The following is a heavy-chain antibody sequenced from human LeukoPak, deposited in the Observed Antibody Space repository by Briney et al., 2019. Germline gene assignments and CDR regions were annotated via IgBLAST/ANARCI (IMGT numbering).Heavy chain of an antibody. CDR2: ISSSSSTI. CDR1: GFTFSTFSSYT. Sequence: GGSLRLSCAASGFTFSTFSSYTMNWVRQAPGKGLEWVSSISSSSSTINYADSVKGRFTISRDNARNSLYLQMNSLRAEDTAVYYCARGGLAAANDAFDVWGQGTTVSVFS. CDR3: ARGGLAAANDAFDV. D-gene: IGHD6-13*01. J-gene: IGHJ3*01. V-gene: IGHV3-48*04.